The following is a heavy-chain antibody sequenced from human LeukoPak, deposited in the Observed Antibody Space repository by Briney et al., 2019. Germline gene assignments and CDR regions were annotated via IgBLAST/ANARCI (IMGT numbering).Heavy chain of an antibody. V-gene: IGHV3-21*04. Sequence: GGSLRLSCAASGFTFSSYSMNWVRQAPGKGLEWVSSISSSSYIYYADSVKGRFTISRDNSKNTLYLQMNSLRAEDTAVYYCAKLLRLTTGIDYWGQGTLVTVSS. J-gene: IGHJ4*02. CDR1: GFTFSSYS. CDR3: AKLLRLTTGIDY. CDR2: ISSSSYI. D-gene: IGHD4-17*01.